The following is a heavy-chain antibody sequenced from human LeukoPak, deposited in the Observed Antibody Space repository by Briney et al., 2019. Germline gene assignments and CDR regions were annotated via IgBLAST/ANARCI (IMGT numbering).Heavy chain of an antibody. CDR1: GFTFSSYG. CDR3: AKGVSRGVDPTGLEY. D-gene: IGHD1-1*01. CDR2: ISYDGSDR. J-gene: IGHJ4*02. V-gene: IGHV3-30*18. Sequence: GGSLRLSCAASGFTFSSYGMHWVRQAPGKGPEWVAVISYDGSDRYYANFVKGRFTISRDNSKNTLFLQTNSMRPEDTAVYYCAKGVSRGVDPTGLEYWGQGTLVTVSS.